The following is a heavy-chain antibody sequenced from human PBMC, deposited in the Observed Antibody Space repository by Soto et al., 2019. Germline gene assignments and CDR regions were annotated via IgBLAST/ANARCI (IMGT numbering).Heavy chain of an antibody. CDR3: ARDDVLCDGGRGYGVVLDV. Sequence: GGSLRLSCAASGFTVSSKYMSWVRQAPGKGLEWVSLIQSGGPTYYADSVKGRFTISRDTSENTVHLQMDSLRAEDTAVYYCARDDVLCDGGRGYGVVLDVWGKGTTVTVSS. CDR2: IQSGGPT. J-gene: IGHJ6*04. V-gene: IGHV3-66*01. CDR1: GFTVSSKY. D-gene: IGHD2-15*01.